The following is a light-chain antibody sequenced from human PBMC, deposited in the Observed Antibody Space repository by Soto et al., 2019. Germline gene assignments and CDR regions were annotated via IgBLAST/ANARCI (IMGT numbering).Light chain of an antibody. J-gene: IGKJ5*01. CDR3: QQYNNWHTIT. CDR1: QSVRSR. Sequence: EILMTQSPATLSVSPGERATLSCGASQSVRSRLAWYQQKPGQAPRLLIYDASTRATGVPARFSGSGSGTDFTLTISSLKSEDFAVYYCQQYNNWHTITFGQGTRLEIK. CDR2: DAS. V-gene: IGKV3-15*01.